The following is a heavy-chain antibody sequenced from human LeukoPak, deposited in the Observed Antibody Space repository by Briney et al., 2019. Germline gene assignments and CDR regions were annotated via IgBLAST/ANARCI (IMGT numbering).Heavy chain of an antibody. CDR1: GGSISSYY. CDR3: AREKGHSGSYLDYYYGMDV. V-gene: IGHV4-59*01. J-gene: IGHJ6*02. CDR2: IYYSGST. Sequence: PSETLSLTCTVSGGSISSYYWSWIRHPPGKGLEWIGYIYYSGSTNYNPSLKSRVTISVDTSKNQFSLKLSSVTAADTAVYYCAREKGHSGSYLDYYYGMDVWGQGTTVTVSS. D-gene: IGHD1-26*01.